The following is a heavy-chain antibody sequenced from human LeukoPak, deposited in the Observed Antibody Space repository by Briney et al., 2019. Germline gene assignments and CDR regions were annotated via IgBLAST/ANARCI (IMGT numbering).Heavy chain of an antibody. Sequence: SETLSLTCTVSGGSVSSGGYYWSWIRQHPGKGLEWIGYIYYSGSTYYNPSLKSRVTISVDTSMNQFSLKLSSVTAADTAVYYCARDRRHIVVAWGQGTLVTVSS. V-gene: IGHV4-31*03. J-gene: IGHJ5*02. CDR3: ARDRRHIVVA. CDR2: IYYSGST. D-gene: IGHD2-21*01. CDR1: GGSVSSGGYY.